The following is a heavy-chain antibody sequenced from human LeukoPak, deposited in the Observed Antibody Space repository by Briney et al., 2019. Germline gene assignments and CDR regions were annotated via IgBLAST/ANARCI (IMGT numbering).Heavy chain of an antibody. J-gene: IGHJ4*02. CDR3: ARDQTYYYDSSGYYYPTF. V-gene: IGHV3-33*08. CDR1: GFTFRSYG. Sequence: GGSLRLSCAASGFTFRSYGMHWVRQAPGKGLEWVAVIWYDGSNKYYADSVKGRFTISRDNSKNTLYLQMNSLRAEDTAVYYCARDQTYYYDSSGYYYPTFWGQGTLVTVSS. D-gene: IGHD3-22*01. CDR2: IWYDGSNK.